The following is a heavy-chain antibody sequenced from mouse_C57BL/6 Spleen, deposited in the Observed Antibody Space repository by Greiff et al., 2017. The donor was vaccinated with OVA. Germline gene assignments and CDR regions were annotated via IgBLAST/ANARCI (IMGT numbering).Heavy chain of an antibody. J-gene: IGHJ2*01. Sequence: EVKVVESGGGLVQPGGSLSLSCAASGFTFTDSYMSWVRQPPGKALEWLGFIRNKANGYTTEYSASVKGRFTISRDNSQSILYLQRNALRAEDSATYYCARYLTGRDYYSDDGGQGTTLTVSS. CDR1: GFTFTDSY. V-gene: IGHV7-3*01. D-gene: IGHD4-1*01. CDR3: ARYLTGRDYYSDD. CDR2: IRNKANGYTT.